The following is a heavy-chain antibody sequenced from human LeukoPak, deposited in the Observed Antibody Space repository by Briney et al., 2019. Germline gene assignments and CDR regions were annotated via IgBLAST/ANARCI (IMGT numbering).Heavy chain of an antibody. CDR3: ATGVAVAGLVPFDY. CDR2: IKRKSNGGTI. D-gene: IGHD6-19*01. J-gene: IGHJ4*02. CDR1: GFTFSNAW. Sequence: GVSLRLSCAASGFTFSNAWMSWVRQAPGKGLEWVGRIKRKSNGGTIDYAAPVKGRFTISRDDSKNTLYLQMNSLKTEDTAIYYCATGVAVAGLVPFDYWGQGTLVTVSS. V-gene: IGHV3-15*01.